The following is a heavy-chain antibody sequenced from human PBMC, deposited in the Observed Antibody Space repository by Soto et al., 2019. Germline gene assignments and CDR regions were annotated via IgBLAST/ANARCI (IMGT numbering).Heavy chain of an antibody. J-gene: IGHJ4*02. Sequence: EVQLVESGGDLVQPGGSLRLSCVGSGFTFSIYQMNWVRQAPGKGLEWVSFIDSSGSTLHYADSVKGRFTIPRDNAQNSLYLQMNSLRAEDTAVYYCARNADGHFDYWGQGTLVTVSS. CDR3: ARNADGHFDY. CDR1: GFTFSIYQ. CDR2: IDSSGSTL. V-gene: IGHV3-48*03.